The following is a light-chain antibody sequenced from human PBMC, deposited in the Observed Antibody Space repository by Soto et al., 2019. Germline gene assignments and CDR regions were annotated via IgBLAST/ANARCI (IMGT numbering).Light chain of an antibody. J-gene: IGKJ4*01. CDR3: NKSYKPPLS. Sequence: DIQMTQSPSSLSASIGDRVTITCRASQSITTYLNWYQQKPGTAPKVLIFAVSTLQSGVPSRFSGSGFGTDFTFTISIFQPEDLAPYYGNKSYKPPLSFGGGTRWRSN. CDR1: QSITTY. V-gene: IGKV1-39*01. CDR2: AVS.